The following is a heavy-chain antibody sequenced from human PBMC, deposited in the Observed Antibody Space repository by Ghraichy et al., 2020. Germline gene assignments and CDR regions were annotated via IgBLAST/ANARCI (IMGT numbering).Heavy chain of an antibody. Sequence: ASVKVSCKASGYTFTGYYMHWVRQAPGQGLEWMGWINPNSGGTNYAQKFQGRVTMTRDTSISTAYMELSRLRSDDTAVYYCARVLIVTPNEYYGMDVWGQGTTVTVSS. CDR3: ARVLIVTPNEYYGMDV. CDR1: GYTFTGYY. J-gene: IGHJ6*02. D-gene: IGHD3-22*01. V-gene: IGHV1-2*02. CDR2: INPNSGGT.